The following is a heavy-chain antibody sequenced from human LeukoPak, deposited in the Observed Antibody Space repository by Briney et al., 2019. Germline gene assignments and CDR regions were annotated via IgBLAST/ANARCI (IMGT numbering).Heavy chain of an antibody. Sequence: GKSLRLSCAASGFTFSSYAMHWVRQAPGKGLEWVAVIAYDGSNKYYADSVKGRFTISRDNSKNTLYLQMNSLRAEDTAVYYCAKSAAMVLFYYFDYWGQGTLVTVSS. CDR2: IAYDGSNK. CDR1: GFTFSSYA. CDR3: AKSAAMVLFYYFDY. V-gene: IGHV3-30-3*02. D-gene: IGHD5-18*01. J-gene: IGHJ4*02.